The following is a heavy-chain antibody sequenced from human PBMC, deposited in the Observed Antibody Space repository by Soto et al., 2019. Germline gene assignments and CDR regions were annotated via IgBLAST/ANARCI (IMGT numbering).Heavy chain of an antibody. V-gene: IGHV1-8*01. Sequence: ASVKVSCKASGYTFTSYDINWVRQATGQGLEWMGWMNPNSGNTGYAQKFQGRVTMTRNTSISTAYMELSSLRSEDTAVYYCARGTYYDFWSGYYGAPGFDPWGQGTLVTV. CDR1: GYTFTSYD. D-gene: IGHD3-3*01. CDR3: ARGTYYDFWSGYYGAPGFDP. CDR2: MNPNSGNT. J-gene: IGHJ5*02.